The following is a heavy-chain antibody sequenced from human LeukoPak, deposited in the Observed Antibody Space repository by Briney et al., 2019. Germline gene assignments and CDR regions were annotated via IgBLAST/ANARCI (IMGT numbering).Heavy chain of an antibody. CDR3: ARVVSTWYGEISYDAFDI. D-gene: IGHD3-10*01. CDR1: GFTFSSYS. J-gene: IGHJ3*02. V-gene: IGHV3-21*01. Sequence: GGSLRLSCAASGFTFSSYSMNWVRQAPGKGLEWVSSISSSSSYIYYADSVKGRFTISRDNAKNSLYLQMNSLTAEDTAVYYCARVVSTWYGEISYDAFDIWCQGTMVTVSS. CDR2: ISSSSSYI.